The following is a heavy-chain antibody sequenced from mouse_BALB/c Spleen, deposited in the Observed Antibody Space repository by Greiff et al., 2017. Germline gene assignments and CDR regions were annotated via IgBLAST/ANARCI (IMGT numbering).Heavy chain of an antibody. J-gene: IGHJ3*01. D-gene: IGHD1-1*01. CDR2: INPDSSTI. V-gene: IGHV4-1*02. CDR1: GFDFSRYW. CDR3: ARPFNYYGTSFAY. Sequence: EVKLVESGGGLVQPGGSLKLSCAASGFDFSRYWMSWVRQAPGKGLEWIGEINPDSSTINYTPSLKDKFIISRDNAKNTLYLQMSKVRSEDTALYYCARPFNYYGTSFAYWGQGTLVTVSA.